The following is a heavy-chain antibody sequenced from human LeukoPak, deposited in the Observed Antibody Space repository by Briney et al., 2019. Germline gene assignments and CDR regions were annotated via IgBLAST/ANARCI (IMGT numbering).Heavy chain of an antibody. CDR2: ILYDGSNI. J-gene: IGHJ4*02. V-gene: IGHV3-33*01. CDR3: ARARNDYDSNGFSFLDY. CDR1: GISFSSHG. Sequence: GGSLRLSCAASGISFSSHGMHWVRQAPGKGLGWVAVILYDGSNIYNADSVKGRFTTADTTTNKTPYMLMTSLSAETTALYYCARARNDYDSNGFSFLDYWGQGTLVTVSS. D-gene: IGHD3-22*01.